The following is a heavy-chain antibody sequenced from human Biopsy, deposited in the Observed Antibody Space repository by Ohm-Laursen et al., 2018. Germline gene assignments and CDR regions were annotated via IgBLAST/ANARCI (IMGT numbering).Heavy chain of an antibody. J-gene: IGHJ5*02. Sequence: ASVKVSCQTSGYTFTGYHVHWVRQAPGQGLEWMGWINAKTGDTNYAQKFQGRVTMTRDTSISTAYVDLSSLRSDDTAAYYCTRGGYYYDSLAYYYWFDPWGQGTLVTVSS. CDR2: INAKTGDT. D-gene: IGHD3-22*01. V-gene: IGHV1-2*02. CDR3: TRGGYYYDSLAYYYWFDP. CDR1: GYTFTGYH.